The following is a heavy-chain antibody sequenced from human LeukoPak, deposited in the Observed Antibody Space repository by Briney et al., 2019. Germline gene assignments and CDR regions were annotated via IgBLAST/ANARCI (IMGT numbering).Heavy chain of an antibody. V-gene: IGHV2-70*01. D-gene: IGHD5-12*01. J-gene: IGHJ4*02. CDR3: ARILAEYSGYDCGYFDY. Sequence: SGPTLVNPTQTLTLTCTFSGFSLSTSGMCVSWIRQPPGKALEWLALIDWDDDKYYSTSLKTRLTISKDTSKNQVVLTMTNMDPVDTATYYCARILAEYSGYDCGYFDYWGQGTLVTVSS. CDR1: GFSLSTSGMC. CDR2: IDWDDDK.